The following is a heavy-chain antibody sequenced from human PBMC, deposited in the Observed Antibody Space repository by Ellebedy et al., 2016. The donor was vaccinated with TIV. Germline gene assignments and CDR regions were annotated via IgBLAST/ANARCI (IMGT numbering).Heavy chain of an antibody. J-gene: IGHJ4*02. V-gene: IGHV3-23*05. CDR1: GFTFSSFA. Sequence: GESLKISCAASGFTFSSFAMGWVRQTPGKGLEWVSGLYGTGRGISYSDSVKGRFTISRDNSKNTVYLQMNSLKAEDTAVYYCARNRDSSGWYADYWGQGTLVTVSS. D-gene: IGHD6-19*01. CDR2: LYGTGRGI. CDR3: ARNRDSSGWYADY.